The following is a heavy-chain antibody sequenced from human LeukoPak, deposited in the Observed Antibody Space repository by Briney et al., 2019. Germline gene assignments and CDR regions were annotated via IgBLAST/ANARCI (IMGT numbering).Heavy chain of an antibody. D-gene: IGHD2-2*01. J-gene: IGHJ6*04. CDR3: ASSSTGYCSSTSCYYYYYGMDV. V-gene: IGHV4-30-2*01. CDR2: IYHSGST. CDR1: GGSISSGGYS. Sequence: PSQTLSLTCAVSGGSISSGGYSWSWVRQPPGTGLEWIGYIYHSGSTYYNPSLKSRVTISVARSKNQFSLKLSSVTAADTAVYYCASSSTGYCSSTSCYYYYYGMDVWGKGTTVTVSS.